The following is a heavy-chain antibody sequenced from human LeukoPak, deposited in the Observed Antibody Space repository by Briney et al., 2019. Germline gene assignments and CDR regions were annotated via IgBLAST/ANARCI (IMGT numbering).Heavy chain of an antibody. CDR1: GYSFTSYW. CDR3: ARKGGSGWYSDYYFDY. D-gene: IGHD6-19*01. CDR2: IYPGDSDT. J-gene: IGHJ4*02. Sequence: GESLKISCKGSGYSFTSYWIGWVRQMPRKGLEWMGIIYPGDSDTRYSPSFQGQVTISADKSISTAYLQWSSLKASDTAMYYCARKGGSGWYSDYYFDYWGQGTLVTVSS. V-gene: IGHV5-51*01.